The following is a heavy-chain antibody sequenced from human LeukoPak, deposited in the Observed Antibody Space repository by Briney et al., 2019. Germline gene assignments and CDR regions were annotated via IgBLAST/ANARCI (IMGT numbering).Heavy chain of an antibody. CDR2: ISSTGTYL. CDR3: ARGAAMGHFDY. CDR1: GFTFTAYN. Sequence: GGSLRLSCAASGFTFTAYNMNWVRQAPGKGLEWVSSISSTGTYLYYADSVKGRFTISRDKNSLYLRMNSLRAEDTAVYYCARGAAMGHFDYWGQGTLVTVSS. V-gene: IGHV3-21*06. J-gene: IGHJ4*02. D-gene: IGHD5-18*01.